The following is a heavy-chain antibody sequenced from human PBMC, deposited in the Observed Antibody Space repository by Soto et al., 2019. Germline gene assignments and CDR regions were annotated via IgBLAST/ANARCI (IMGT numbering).Heavy chain of an antibody. V-gene: IGHV3-48*02. CDR1: GFTFSSYS. J-gene: IGHJ6*02. CDR2: ISSSSSTI. CDR3: ARDIAAAGPYYYGMDV. Sequence: GGSLILSCAASGFTFSSYSMNWVRQAPGKGLEWVSYISSSSSTIYYADSVKGRFTISRDNAKNLLYLQMNSLRDEDTAVYYCARDIAAAGPYYYGMDVWGQGTTVTVSS. D-gene: IGHD6-13*01.